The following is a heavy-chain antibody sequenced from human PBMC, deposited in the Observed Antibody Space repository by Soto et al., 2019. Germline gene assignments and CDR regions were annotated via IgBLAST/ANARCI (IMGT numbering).Heavy chain of an antibody. V-gene: IGHV3-23*01. CDR1: GFSFSGYA. CDR2: MTATGVSI. CDR3: AKDSIPYSSSYDLDH. J-gene: IGHJ4*02. Sequence: EVQLLESGGGLVQPGGSLRLSCVASGFSFSGYAMSWVRQAPGKGLVWVSSMTATGVSIYYADSVRGRFTISRDNSENTLYLQMSSLRAEDTARYYCAKDSIPYSSSYDLDHWGRGALVTVSS. D-gene: IGHD6-6*01.